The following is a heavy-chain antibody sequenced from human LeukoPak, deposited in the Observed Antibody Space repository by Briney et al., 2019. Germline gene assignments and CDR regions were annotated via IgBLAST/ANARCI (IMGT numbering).Heavy chain of an antibody. Sequence: GGSLRLSCAASGFTFSSYEMNWVRQAPGKGLEWVSYISSSGSTIYYADSVRGRFTISRDNAKNSLYLQMNSLRAEDTAVYYCARDHPSFYFDYWGQGTLVTVSS. J-gene: IGHJ4*02. V-gene: IGHV3-48*03. D-gene: IGHD3-16*02. CDR2: ISSSGSTI. CDR3: ARDHPSFYFDY. CDR1: GFTFSSYE.